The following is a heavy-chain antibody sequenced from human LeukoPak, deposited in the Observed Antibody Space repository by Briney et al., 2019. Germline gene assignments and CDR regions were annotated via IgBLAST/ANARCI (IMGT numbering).Heavy chain of an antibody. V-gene: IGHV3-30-3*02. Sequence: QPGRSLRLSCAASGFTFSSYAMHWVRQAPGKGLEWVAVISYDGSNKYYADSVKGRFTISRDNSKNTLYLQMNSLRAEDTAVYYCARARVWGQTTVTTHWGQGALVAVSS. CDR1: GFTFSSYA. J-gene: IGHJ4*02. CDR3: ARARVWGQTTVTTH. CDR2: ISYDGSNK. D-gene: IGHD4-17*01.